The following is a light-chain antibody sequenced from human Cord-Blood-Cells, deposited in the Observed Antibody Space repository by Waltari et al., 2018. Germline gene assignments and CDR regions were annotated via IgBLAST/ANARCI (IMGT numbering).Light chain of an antibody. J-gene: IGKJ2*02. Sequence: DIQMTQSPSSLSASVGDRVTITCLASQSISSYLNWYQQKPGKAPKLLIYAASSLQSVVPSRFSGSGSGTDFTLTISSLQPEDFATYYCQQSYSTPRTFGQGTKLEIK. CDR3: QQSYSTPRT. V-gene: IGKV1-39*01. CDR2: AAS. CDR1: QSISSY.